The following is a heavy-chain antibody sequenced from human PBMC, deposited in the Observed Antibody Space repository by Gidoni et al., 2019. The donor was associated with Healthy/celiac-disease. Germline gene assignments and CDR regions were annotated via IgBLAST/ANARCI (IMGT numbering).Heavy chain of an antibody. Sequence: QVTLKESGPALVKPTQTLTLTCTFSGFSLSTSGMRVSWIRQPPGKALEWLARIDWDDDKFYSTSLKTRLTISKDTYKNQVVLTMTNMDPVDTATYYCARNGGYDSSGYVDYWGQGTLVTVSS. CDR3: ARNGGYDSSGYVDY. CDR2: IDWDDDK. J-gene: IGHJ4*02. V-gene: IGHV2-70*04. D-gene: IGHD3-22*01. CDR1: GFSLSTSGMR.